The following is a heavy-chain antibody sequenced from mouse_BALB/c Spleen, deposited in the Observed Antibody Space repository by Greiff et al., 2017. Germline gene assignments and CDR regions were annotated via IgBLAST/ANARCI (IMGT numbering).Heavy chain of an antibody. CDR2: INPSTGYT. Sequence: QVQLQQSGAQLAKPGASVKMSCKASGYTFTSYWMHWVKQRPGQGLEWIGYINPSTGYTEYNQKFKDKATLTADKSSSTAYMQLSSLTSEDSAVYYCAKFSYGNYDYWGQGTTLTVAS. CDR3: AKFSYGNYDY. CDR1: GYTFTSYW. D-gene: IGHD2-1*01. V-gene: IGHV1-7*01. J-gene: IGHJ2*01.